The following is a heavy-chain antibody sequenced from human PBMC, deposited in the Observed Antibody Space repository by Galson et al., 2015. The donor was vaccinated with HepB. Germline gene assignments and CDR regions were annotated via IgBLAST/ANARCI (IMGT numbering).Heavy chain of an antibody. J-gene: IGHJ3*02. CDR1: GGSISSGSYY. V-gene: IGHV4-61*02. D-gene: IGHD1-20*01. CDR2: IYTSGST. Sequence: QVQLQESGPGLVKPSQTLSLTCTVSGGSISSGSYYWSWIRQPAGKGLEWIGRIYTSGSTNYNPSLKSRVTMSVDTSKNQFSLKLSSVTAADTAMYYCARLRVIGKYNWKDAFDIWGQGTMVTVSS. CDR3: ARLRVIGKYNWKDAFDI.